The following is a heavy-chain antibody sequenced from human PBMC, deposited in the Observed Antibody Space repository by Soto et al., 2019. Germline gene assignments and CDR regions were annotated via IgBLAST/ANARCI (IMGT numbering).Heavy chain of an antibody. V-gene: IGHV4-31*03. CDR1: GGSISSGGYY. CDR3: ARAATRGGGYDRSVDY. J-gene: IGHJ4*02. Sequence: QVQLQESGPGLVKPSQTLSLTCTVSGGSISSGGYYWSWIRQHPGKGLEWIGYIYYSGSTYYNPSLKSRVTISVDTSKNQFSLKLSSVTAADTAVYDCARAATRGGGYDRSVDYWGQGTLVTVSS. D-gene: IGHD5-12*01. CDR2: IYYSGST.